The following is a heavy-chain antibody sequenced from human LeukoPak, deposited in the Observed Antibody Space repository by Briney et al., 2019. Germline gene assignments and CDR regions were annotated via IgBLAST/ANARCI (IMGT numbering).Heavy chain of an antibody. V-gene: IGHV3-11*04. D-gene: IGHD3-22*01. CDR2: ISSSGRTL. CDR1: GFTFSYYY. CDR3: ARDKYYYDSSGLWGY. Sequence: GGSLRLSCAASGFTFSYYYMSWIGQPPGKGLDGVSYISSSGRTLYYADSVKGQFTISRKNAKNSLYLQMNSLRAEDTAVYYCARDKYYYDSSGLWGYWGQGTLVTVSS. J-gene: IGHJ4*02.